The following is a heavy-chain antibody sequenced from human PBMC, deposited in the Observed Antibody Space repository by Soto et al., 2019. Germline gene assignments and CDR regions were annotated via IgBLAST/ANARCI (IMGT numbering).Heavy chain of an antibody. V-gene: IGHV1-24*01. J-gene: IGHJ5*02. CDR3: ARGPLLLGYCSSTSCPGWFDP. Sequence: ASVKVSCKVSGYTLTELSMHWVRQAPGKGLEWMGGFDPEDGETIYAQKFQGRVTMTEDTSISTAYMELSRLRSDDTAMYYCARGPLLLGYCSSTSCPGWFDPWGQGTLVTVSS. CDR1: GYTLTELS. CDR2: FDPEDGET. D-gene: IGHD2-2*01.